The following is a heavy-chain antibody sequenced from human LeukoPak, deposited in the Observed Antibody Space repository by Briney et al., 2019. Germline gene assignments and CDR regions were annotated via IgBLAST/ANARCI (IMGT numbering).Heavy chain of an antibody. Sequence: GGSLRLSCAASGFTFGSYSMNWVRRAPGRGLEWVSSISSSSSYIYYADSVKGRFTISRDNAKNSLYLQMNSLRAEDTAVYYCARPLYYYDSSGYYDWGQGTLVTISS. CDR3: ARPLYYYDSSGYYD. CDR1: GFTFGSYS. J-gene: IGHJ4*02. D-gene: IGHD3-22*01. V-gene: IGHV3-21*01. CDR2: ISSSSSYI.